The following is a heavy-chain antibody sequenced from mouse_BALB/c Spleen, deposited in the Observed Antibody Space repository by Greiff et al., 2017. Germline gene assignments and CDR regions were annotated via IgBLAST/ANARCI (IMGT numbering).Heavy chain of an antibody. CDR1: GFAFSSYD. Sequence: EVMLVESGGGLVKPGGSLKLSCAASGFAFSSYDMSWVRQTPEKRLEWVAYISSGGGSTYYPDTMKGRFTISRDNAKNTLYLQMSSLKSEDTAMYYCARQRLTPFAYWGQGTLVTVSA. CDR2: ISSGGGST. J-gene: IGHJ3*01. CDR3: ARQRLTPFAY. V-gene: IGHV5-12-1*01. D-gene: IGHD3-2*02.